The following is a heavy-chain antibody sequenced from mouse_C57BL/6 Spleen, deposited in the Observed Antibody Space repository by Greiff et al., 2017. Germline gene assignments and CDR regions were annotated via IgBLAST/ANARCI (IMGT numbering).Heavy chain of an antibody. CDR2: IYPGDGDT. J-gene: IGHJ2*01. D-gene: IGHD1-1*01. CDR3: ASSTYYYGSSYCDY. V-gene: IGHV1-82*01. Sequence: QVQLQQSGPELVKPGASVKISCKASGYAFSSSWMNWVKQRPGKGLEWIGRIYPGDGDTNYNGKFKGKATLTADKSSSTAYMQLSSLTSEDSAVYFCASSTYYYGSSYCDYWGQGTTLTVSS. CDR1: GYAFSSSW.